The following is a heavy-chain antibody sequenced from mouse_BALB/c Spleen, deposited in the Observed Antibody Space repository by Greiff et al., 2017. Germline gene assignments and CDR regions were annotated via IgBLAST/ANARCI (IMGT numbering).Heavy chain of an antibody. V-gene: IGHV6-6*02. CDR3: TRPTHYYAMDY. J-gene: IGHJ4*01. Sequence: EVKVEESGGGLVQPGGSMKLSCVASGFTFSNYWMNWVRQSPEKGLEWVAEIRLKSNNYATHYAESVKGRFTISRDDSKSSVYLQMNNLRAEDTGIYYCTRPTHYYAMDYWGQGTSVTVSS. CDR2: IRLKSNNYAT. CDR1: GFTFSNYW.